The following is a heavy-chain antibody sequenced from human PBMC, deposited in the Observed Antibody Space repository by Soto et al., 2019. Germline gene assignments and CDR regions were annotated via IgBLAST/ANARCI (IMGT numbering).Heavy chain of an antibody. CDR1: GGSISGYF. V-gene: IGHV4-4*07. CDR3: ARAYDSNGNHAFDI. D-gene: IGHD3-22*01. J-gene: IGHJ3*02. Sequence: PSETLSLTCTVSGGSISGYFWSWIRQPAGKGLDWIGRIYSSGSTNYNPSLNSRITMSVDTSKNQFSLKLSSVSAADTAVYYCARAYDSNGNHAFDIWGHGTLVTVSS. CDR2: IYSSGST.